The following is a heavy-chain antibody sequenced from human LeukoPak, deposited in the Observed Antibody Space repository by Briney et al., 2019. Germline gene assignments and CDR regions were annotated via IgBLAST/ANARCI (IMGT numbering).Heavy chain of an antibody. V-gene: IGHV3-23*01. J-gene: IGHJ4*02. D-gene: IGHD6-13*01. CDR2: ISGSGVST. CDR3: AKGWQQQLVTFDY. Sequence: GGSLRLSCAASGFTFSSYAMSWVRQAPGKGLEWVSGISGSGVSTYYADSVKGRFTISRDNSKNTLYLQMNSLRAEDTAVYYCAKGWQQQLVTFDYWGQGTLVTVSS. CDR1: GFTFSSYA.